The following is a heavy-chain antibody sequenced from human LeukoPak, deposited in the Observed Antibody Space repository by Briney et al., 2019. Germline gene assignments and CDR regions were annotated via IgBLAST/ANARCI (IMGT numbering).Heavy chain of an antibody. CDR1: GFTFDDYG. D-gene: IGHD4-23*01. CDR2: INWNGGST. V-gene: IGHV3-20*04. CDR3: ARDWSATVATRGYFDY. J-gene: IGHJ4*02. Sequence: GGSLRLSCAASGFTFDDYGMSWVRQAPGKGLEWVSGINWNGGSTGYADSVKGRFTISRDNAKNSLYLQMNSLRAEDTALYYCARDWSATVATRGYFDYWGQGTLVTVSS.